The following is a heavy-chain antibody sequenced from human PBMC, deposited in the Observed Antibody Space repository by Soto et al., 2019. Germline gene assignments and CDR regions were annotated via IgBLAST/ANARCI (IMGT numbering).Heavy chain of an antibody. CDR1: DGSISSSSYY. CDR2: IYYSGST. D-gene: IGHD3-10*01. V-gene: IGHV4-39*01. CDR3: ATSGDRYYYYGMDV. J-gene: IGHJ6*02. Sequence: QLQLQESGPGLVKPSETLSLTCTVSDGSISSSSYYWGWIRQPPGKGLEWIGSIYYSGSTYYNPSLKSRVTISVDTSKNQFSLKLSSVTAADTAVYYCATSGDRYYYYGMDVWGQGTTVTVSS.